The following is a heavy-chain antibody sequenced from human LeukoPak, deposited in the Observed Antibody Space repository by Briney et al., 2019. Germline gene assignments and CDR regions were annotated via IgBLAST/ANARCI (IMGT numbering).Heavy chain of an antibody. V-gene: IGHV3-21*01. Sequence: PGGSLRLSCAASTFTFSSYSMNWVRQAPGKGLEWVSSISSSSSYIYYVDSVKGRFTISRDNAKNSLYLQMNSLRAEDTAVYYCARGSRDYGSGSYPTYWGQGTLVTVSS. CDR3: ARGSRDYGSGSYPTY. CDR1: TFTFSSYS. CDR2: ISSSSSYI. D-gene: IGHD3-10*01. J-gene: IGHJ4*02.